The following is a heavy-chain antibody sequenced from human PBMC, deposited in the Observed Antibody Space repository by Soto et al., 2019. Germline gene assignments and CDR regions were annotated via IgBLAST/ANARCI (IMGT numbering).Heavy chain of an antibody. V-gene: IGHV1-69*12. D-gene: IGHD5-18*01. Sequence: QVQLVQSGAEVKKPGSSVKVSCKASGGTFSSYAISWVRQAPGQGLEWMGGIIPIFGTANYAQKFQGRVTITADESTSTAYMELSSLRSEDTAVYYCARGGSGYSYFPNSYYYYGMDVWGQGTTVTVSS. CDR3: ARGGSGYSYFPNSYYYYGMDV. J-gene: IGHJ6*02. CDR1: GGTFSSYA. CDR2: IIPIFGTA.